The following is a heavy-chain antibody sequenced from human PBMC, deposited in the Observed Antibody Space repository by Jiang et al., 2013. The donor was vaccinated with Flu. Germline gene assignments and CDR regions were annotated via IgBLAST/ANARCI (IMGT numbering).Heavy chain of an antibody. V-gene: IGHV5-51*01. CDR1: GYTFSNYL. CDR3: ARRAGPTRGDFDY. CDR2: SILMTLKP. D-gene: IGHD1-1*01. Sequence: KISCQGSGYTFSNYLDRLGAPECPGKAWSGWGSSILMTLKPDTSPSFQGQVTISVDKSINTAYLHLSSLQASDTAMFYCARRAGPTRGDFDYWGPGSLVTVSS. J-gene: IGHJ4*02.